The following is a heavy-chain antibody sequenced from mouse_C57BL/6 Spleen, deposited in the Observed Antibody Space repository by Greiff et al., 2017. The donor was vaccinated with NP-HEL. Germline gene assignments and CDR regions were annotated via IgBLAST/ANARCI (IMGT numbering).Heavy chain of an antibody. CDR3: ARSYYGRGLYYFDY. CDR1: GYTFTSYW. Sequence: VQLQQSGAELVMPGASVKLSCKASGYTFTSYWMHWVKQRPGQGLEWIGEIDPSDSYTNYNQKFKGKSTLTVDKSSSTAYMQLSSLTSEDSAVYYCARSYYGRGLYYFDYWGQGTTLTVSS. J-gene: IGHJ2*01. CDR2: IDPSDSYT. D-gene: IGHD1-1*01. V-gene: IGHV1-69*01.